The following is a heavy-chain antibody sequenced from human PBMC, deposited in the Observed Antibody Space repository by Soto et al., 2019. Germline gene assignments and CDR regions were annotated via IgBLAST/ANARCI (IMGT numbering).Heavy chain of an antibody. CDR3: AANGAASSSPAAFDI. Sequence: SETLSLTCTVSGASITSGDNYWSWIRQPPGKGLEWIGYIYYSGHTYYNPSLKSRLTISVDTSKNQFSLKLSSVTAADTAVYYCAANGAASSSPAAFDIWRQGPTVPLSS. J-gene: IGHJ3*02. V-gene: IGHV4-30-4*01. CDR2: IYYSGHT. CDR1: GASITSGDNY. D-gene: IGHD2-2*01.